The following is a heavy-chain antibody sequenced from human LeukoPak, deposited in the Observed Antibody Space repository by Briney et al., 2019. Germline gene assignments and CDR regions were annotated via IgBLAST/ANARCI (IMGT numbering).Heavy chain of an antibody. V-gene: IGHV3-21*01. CDR2: VSSVSGYI. Sequence: KPRGSLRLACASSGFTFSSYSMNWVRQSPGKGLEWVSSVSSVSGYIYYADSVKGRLTISRDNAKNSLYLQMNRLRAEDTAVYYCARGASPTSFDYWGQGTLVTVSS. CDR3: ARGASPTSFDY. CDR1: GFTFSSYS. J-gene: IGHJ4*02. D-gene: IGHD5-12*01.